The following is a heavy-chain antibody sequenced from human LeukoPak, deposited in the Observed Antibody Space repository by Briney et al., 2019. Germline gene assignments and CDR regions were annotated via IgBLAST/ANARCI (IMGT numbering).Heavy chain of an antibody. CDR1: GFTFSSYA. CDR2: IWYDGSNK. D-gene: IGHD3-22*01. J-gene: IGHJ4*02. CDR3: ARAYTRVAHYYDSLGY. V-gene: IGHV3-33*08. Sequence: GGSLRLSCAASGFTFSSYAMSWVRQAPGKGLEWVAVIWYDGSNKYYADSVKGRFTISRDNSKNTLYLQMNSLRAEDTAVYYCARAYTRVAHYYDSLGYWGQGTLVTVSS.